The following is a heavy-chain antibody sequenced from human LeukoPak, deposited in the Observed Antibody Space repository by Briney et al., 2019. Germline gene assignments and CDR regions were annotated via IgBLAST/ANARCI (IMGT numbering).Heavy chain of an antibody. CDR2: IYSGGIYSGGST. CDR1: GFTVISNY. J-gene: IGHJ4*02. CDR3: AREGPRRGYFDS. Sequence: GGSLRLSCAASGFTVISNYMSWVRQAPWKGLEWVSVIYSGGIYSGGSTYCADSVKGRFTISRDNSKNMMYLQMNSLRAEDTAVYFCAREGPRRGYFDSWGQGTLVTVSS. V-gene: IGHV3-53*01.